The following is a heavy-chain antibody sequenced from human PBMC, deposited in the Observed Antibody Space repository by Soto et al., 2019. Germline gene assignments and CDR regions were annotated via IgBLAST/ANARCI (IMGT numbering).Heavy chain of an antibody. Sequence: QVQLQESGPGLLKPSETLSLTCAVSGGSVRTANWWSWVRQSPGKGLEWIGEIFHGGTTYYNPSLKSRLXXXXXXXXXXXXXXXXXXXXXXXXXXXXXXXXVVGARSLDPWGQGKLVTVSS. J-gene: IGHJ5*02. V-gene: IGHV4-4*02. CDR3: XXXXVVGARSLDP. CDR1: GGSVRTANW. CDR2: IFHGGTT. D-gene: IGHD6-6*01.